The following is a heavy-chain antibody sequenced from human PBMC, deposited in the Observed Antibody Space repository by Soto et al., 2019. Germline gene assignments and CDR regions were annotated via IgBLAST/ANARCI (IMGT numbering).Heavy chain of an antibody. D-gene: IGHD3-10*01. CDR1: GFTFSAFS. CDR2: INEDSTSI. V-gene: IGHV3-21*02. CDR3: VREFGRYVGSGYMDG. Sequence: EVRLVESGGGLVKPGGSLRLSCAASGFTFSAFSMNWVRQAPGKGLEWLSSINEDSTSIYYGGSWRGRTTNSRDNAKDSLYLQIDSRRAADTAVYDCVREFGRYVGSGYMDGRGDGATVIGS. J-gene: IGHJ6*03.